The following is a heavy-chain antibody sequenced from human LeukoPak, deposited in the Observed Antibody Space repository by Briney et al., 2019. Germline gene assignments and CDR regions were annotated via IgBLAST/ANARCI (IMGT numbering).Heavy chain of an antibody. V-gene: IGHV4-34*01. J-gene: IGHJ4*02. D-gene: IGHD6-13*01. CDR3: AAVYSSSENQPFDY. CDR1: TGSFSGYY. Sequence: PSETLSLTCAVYTGSFSGYYWSWIRQPPGKGLEWIGEINHSGSTNYNPSLKSRVTISVDTSKNQFSLELSSVTAADTAVYYCAAVYSSSENQPFDYWGQGTLVTVSS. CDR2: INHSGST.